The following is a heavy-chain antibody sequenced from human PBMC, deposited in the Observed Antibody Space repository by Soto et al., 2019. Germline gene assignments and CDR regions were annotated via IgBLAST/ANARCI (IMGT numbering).Heavy chain of an antibody. CDR2: ISGSGGST. J-gene: IGHJ4*02. CDR3: AKDRGSSSRFFDY. Sequence: AXGSLRLSCAASGFTFSSYAMSGVRQAPGKGLEWVSAISGSGGSTYYADSVKGRFTISRDNSKNTLYLQMNSLRAEDTAVYYCAKDRGSSSRFFDYWGQGTLVTVSS. CDR1: GFTFSSYA. V-gene: IGHV3-23*01. D-gene: IGHD6-6*01.